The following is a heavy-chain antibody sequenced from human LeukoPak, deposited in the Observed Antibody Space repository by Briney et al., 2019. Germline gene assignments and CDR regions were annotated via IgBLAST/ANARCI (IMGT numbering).Heavy chain of an antibody. V-gene: IGHV3-7*01. D-gene: IGHD5-18*01. CDR2: IKKDGSEK. Sequence: PGGSLRLSCAASGFTFSSYSMQWVRQTPGKGLEWVANIKKDGSEKYYVDSEKGRFTISRDNAKTSLYLQMNSLRAEDTAVYYCARDLSGVTGYTYGRGIDYWGQGTLVTVSS. J-gene: IGHJ4*02. CDR1: GFTFSSYS. CDR3: ARDLSGVTGYTYGRGIDY.